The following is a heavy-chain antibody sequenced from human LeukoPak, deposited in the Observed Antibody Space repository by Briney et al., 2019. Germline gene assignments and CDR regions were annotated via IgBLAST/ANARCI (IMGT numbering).Heavy chain of an antibody. CDR2: INHSGST. CDR1: GGSFSGYY. J-gene: IGHJ4*02. Sequence: SETLSLTCAVYGGSFSGYYWSWIRQPPGKGLEWIGEINHSGSTNYNPSLKSRVTISVDTSKNQFSLKLSSVTAADTAVYYCARLRLTGAPERWGQGTLVTVSS. CDR3: ARLRLTGAPER. D-gene: IGHD1-20*01. V-gene: IGHV4-34*01.